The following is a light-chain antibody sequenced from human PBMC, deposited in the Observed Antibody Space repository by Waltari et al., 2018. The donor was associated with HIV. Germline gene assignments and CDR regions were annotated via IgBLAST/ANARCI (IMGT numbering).Light chain of an antibody. CDR2: EVS. J-gene: IGLJ2*01. CDR1: SSDVGSYNL. Sequence: QSALTPPASVSGSPGPSITISCTGTSSDVGSYNLVSWYQQHPGKAPKLMIYEVSKRPSGDSNRFSGSKSGNTASLTISGLQAEDEADYYCCSYAGSSTVVFGGGTKLTVL. V-gene: IGLV2-23*02. CDR3: CSYAGSSTVV.